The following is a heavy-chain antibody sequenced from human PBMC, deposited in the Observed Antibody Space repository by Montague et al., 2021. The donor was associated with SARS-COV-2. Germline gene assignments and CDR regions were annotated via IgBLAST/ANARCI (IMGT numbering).Heavy chain of an antibody. V-gene: IGHV4-34*01. Sequence: SETLSLTCAVYGGSFGDDRWSWIRQPPGKGLEWIGDIKQSGSTNYNPSLKSRVAISVDTSKNQLSLKLTSVTAADTAVYFCARGHLSVSMIVVVFTSASYYFDYWGRGAQVTVSS. D-gene: IGHD3-22*01. J-gene: IGHJ4*02. CDR3: ARGHLSVSMIVVVFTSASYYFDY. CDR1: GGSFGDDR. CDR2: IKQSGST.